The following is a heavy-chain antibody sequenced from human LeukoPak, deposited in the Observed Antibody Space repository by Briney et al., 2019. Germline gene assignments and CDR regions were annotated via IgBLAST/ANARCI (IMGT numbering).Heavy chain of an antibody. Sequence: SETLSLTCTVSSGSISSGGYYWSWLRQPPGKGLEWMGYIYHSGSTYYNPSLKSRVTISVDRSKNQFSLKLSSVTAADTAVYYCARGTRRDCISTSCYPFDYWRQGTLVTVSS. J-gene: IGHJ4*02. CDR3: ARGTRRDCISTSCYPFDY. CDR1: SGSISSGGYY. CDR2: IYHSGST. V-gene: IGHV4-30-2*01. D-gene: IGHD2-2*01.